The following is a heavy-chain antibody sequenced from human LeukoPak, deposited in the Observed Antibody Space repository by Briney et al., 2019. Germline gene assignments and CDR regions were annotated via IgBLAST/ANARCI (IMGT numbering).Heavy chain of an antibody. Sequence: GASVKVSCKASGFTFTSSAMQWVRQARGQRLEWIGWIVVCSGNTSYAQKFQERVTITRDMSTSTAYMELSSLRSEDTAVYYCAAAGWYYDFWSGPPASHWFDPWGQGTLVTVSS. CDR3: AAAGWYYDFWSGPPASHWFDP. CDR2: IVVCSGNT. CDR1: GFTFTSSA. D-gene: IGHD3-3*01. V-gene: IGHV1-58*02. J-gene: IGHJ5*02.